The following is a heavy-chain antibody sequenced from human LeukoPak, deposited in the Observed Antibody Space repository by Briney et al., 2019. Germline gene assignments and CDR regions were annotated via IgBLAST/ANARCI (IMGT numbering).Heavy chain of an antibody. V-gene: IGHV3-23*01. CDR3: AKVGRGSYPKKYYFDY. D-gene: IGHD1-26*01. J-gene: IGHJ4*02. Sequence: PGGSLRLSCAASGFTFSSYAMSWVRQAPGKGLEWVSAISGSGGSTYYADSVKGRFTISRDNSKNTLYLQMNSLRAEDRAVYYCAKVGRGSYPKKYYFDYWGQGTLVTVSS. CDR2: ISGSGGST. CDR1: GFTFSSYA.